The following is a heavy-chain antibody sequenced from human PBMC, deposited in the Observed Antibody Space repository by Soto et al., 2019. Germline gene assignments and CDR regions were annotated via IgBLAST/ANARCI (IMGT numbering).Heavy chain of an antibody. CDR3: SRNPYGSGLFDP. J-gene: IGHJ5*02. CDR2: MTPNSGNT. CDR1: GYTFIDYD. D-gene: IGHD6-19*01. Sequence: QVQLVQSGAEVKKPGASVKVSCKASGYTFIDYDINWMRQSTGQGLEWMGWMTPNSGNTGYAQKFQGRVTLTRDTSIGTAYMEVSSLKTEDTAVYYCSRNPYGSGLFDPWGQGTLVTVSS. V-gene: IGHV1-8*01.